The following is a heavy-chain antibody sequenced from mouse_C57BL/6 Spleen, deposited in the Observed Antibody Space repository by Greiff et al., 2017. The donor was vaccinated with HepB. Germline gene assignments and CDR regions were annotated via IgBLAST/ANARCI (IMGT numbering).Heavy chain of an antibody. CDR1: GFTFSDYG. CDR2: ISSGSSTI. D-gene: IGHD2-3*01. Sequence: EVQLVESGGGLVKPGGSLKLSCAASGFTFSDYGMHWVRQAPEKGLEWVAYISSGSSTIYYADTVKGRFTISRDNAKNTLFLQMTSLRSEDTAMYYCARGWLLRGPYFVYWGQGTTLTVSS. CDR3: ARGWLLRGPYFVY. V-gene: IGHV5-17*01. J-gene: IGHJ2*01.